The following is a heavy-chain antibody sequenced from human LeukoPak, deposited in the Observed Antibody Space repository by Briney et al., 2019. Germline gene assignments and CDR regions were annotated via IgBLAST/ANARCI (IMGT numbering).Heavy chain of an antibody. D-gene: IGHD3-3*01. CDR1: GFTFSRHG. V-gene: IGHV3-30*18. CDR2: ISYDGSDK. J-gene: IGHJ4*02. Sequence: GGSLRLSCAASGFTFSRHGMHWVRQAPGKGLEWVAIISYDGSDKHYADSVKGRFTISRDNPNNTLYLQMNSLRPEDTAVYYCAEDVFGFGAHYLDSWGQGILVTVSS. CDR3: AEDVFGFGAHYLDS.